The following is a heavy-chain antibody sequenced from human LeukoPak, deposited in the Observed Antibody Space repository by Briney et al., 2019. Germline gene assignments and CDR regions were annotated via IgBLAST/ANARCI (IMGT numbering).Heavy chain of an antibody. CDR2: IYYSGST. CDR1: GGSISSSNYY. CDR3: AHFRGGSFDF. J-gene: IGHJ3*01. V-gene: IGHV4-39*01. D-gene: IGHD3-16*01. Sequence: SETLSLTCTVSGGSISSSNYYWGWIRQPPGKGLEWIGGIYYSGSTYYNPSLKSRVTISVDTSKNQFSLKLSSVTAADTAVYYCAHFRGGSFDFWGQGTMVTVSS.